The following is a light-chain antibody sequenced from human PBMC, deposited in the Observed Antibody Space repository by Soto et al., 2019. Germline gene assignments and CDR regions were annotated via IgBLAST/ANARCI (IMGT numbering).Light chain of an antibody. CDR1: QSVSSSY. J-gene: IGKJ1*01. V-gene: IGKV3-20*01. CDR2: GAS. CDR3: QQYGSSPRT. Sequence: EIVLTQSPGTLSLSPGERATLSCRASQSVSSSYLAWYQQKPGQAPRLLIYGASSRATGIPDRFSGSGSGTDFTLTISRLQTEDFAVYYCQQYGSSPRTFGQGTSVEI.